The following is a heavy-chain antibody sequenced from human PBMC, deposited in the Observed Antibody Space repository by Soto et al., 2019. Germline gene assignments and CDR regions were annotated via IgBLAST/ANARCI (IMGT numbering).Heavy chain of an antibody. CDR3: ARARRDPSIAAPAPYYYYYMDV. Sequence: GGSLRLSCVASRLTFNIHSMNWVRQAPGKGLEWVSYISSNSRTIYYADSVKGRFTISRDNAKNSLYLQMNNLGAEDTAVYYCARARRDPSIAAPAPYYYYYMDVWGKGATVTVSS. CDR1: RLTFNIHS. V-gene: IGHV3-48*01. D-gene: IGHD6-6*01. J-gene: IGHJ6*03. CDR2: ISSNSRTI.